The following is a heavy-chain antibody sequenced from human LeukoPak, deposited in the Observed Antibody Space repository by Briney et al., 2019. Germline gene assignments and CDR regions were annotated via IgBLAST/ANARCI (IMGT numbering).Heavy chain of an antibody. CDR3: ARQGELPPFDY. D-gene: IGHD1-26*01. CDR1: GFTFSSYA. V-gene: IGHV3-48*04. J-gene: IGHJ4*02. CDR2: ISSSGSTI. Sequence: GGSLRLSCAASGFTFSSYAMHWVRQAPGKGLEWVSYISSSGSTIYYADSVKGRFTISRDNAKNSLYLQMNSLRAEDTAVYYCARQGELPPFDYWGQGTLVTVSS.